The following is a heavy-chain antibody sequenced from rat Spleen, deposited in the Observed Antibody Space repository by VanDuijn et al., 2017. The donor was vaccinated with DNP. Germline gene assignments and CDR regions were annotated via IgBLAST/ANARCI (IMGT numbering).Heavy chain of an antibody. J-gene: IGHJ2*01. CDR1: GITFSDYY. CDR2: ISYDGGSI. Sequence: EVQLVESGGDLVQPGRSLELSCAASGITFSDYYMAWVRQAPTKGLEWVAYISYDGGSIHYGDAVKGRFSISRDNAKSTLYLQMDSLRSEDTATYYCATYVYYGLSYWGQGVMVTVSS. D-gene: IGHD1-6*01. CDR3: ATYVYYGLSY. V-gene: IGHV5-20*01.